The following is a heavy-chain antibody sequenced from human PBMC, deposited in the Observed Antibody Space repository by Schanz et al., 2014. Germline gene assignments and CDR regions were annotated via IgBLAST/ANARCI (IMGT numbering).Heavy chain of an antibody. V-gene: IGHV1-24*01. CDR2: FHHEDGDT. D-gene: IGHD2-2*01. Sequence: QVQLVQSGAEVKKPGASVKVSCKASGYTFTTYYIHWVRQAPGQGLEWMGGFHHEDGDTVYAQKFQGRVIMTEDTSTDTAYVELSRLTSEDTGVYYCATETSRTWFYNGVDVWGQGTTXTVSS. CDR1: GYTFTTYY. J-gene: IGHJ6*02. CDR3: ATETSRTWFYNGVDV.